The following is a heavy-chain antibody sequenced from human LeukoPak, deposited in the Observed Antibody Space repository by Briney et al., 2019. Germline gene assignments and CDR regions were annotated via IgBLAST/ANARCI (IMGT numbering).Heavy chain of an antibody. CDR2: ISSSSSSYI. D-gene: IGHD5-24*01. CDR1: GFTFSSYS. V-gene: IGHV3-21*01. J-gene: IGHJ4*02. Sequence: GGSLRLSCAASGFTFSSYSMNWVRQAPGKGLEWVSSISSSSSSYIYYADSVKGRFTISRDSAKNSLYLQMNSLRAEDTAVYYCAREEMATISDYWGQGTLVTVSS. CDR3: AREEMATISDY.